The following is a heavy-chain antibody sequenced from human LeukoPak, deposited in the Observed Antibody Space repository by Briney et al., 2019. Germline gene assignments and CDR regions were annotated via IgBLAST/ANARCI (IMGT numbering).Heavy chain of an antibody. CDR1: GASVGSAGYY. D-gene: IGHD1-26*01. CDR3: ARTQSQGGSYRYYFGY. Sequence: PSETLSLTCTVSGASVGSAGYYWSWIRQPPGGGLDWIGYVYYTANTNYNPSLKSRVTMSVDPSRNQFSLKVTSVTAADTAIYYCARTQSQGGSYRYYFGYWGQGTLVTVSS. J-gene: IGHJ4*02. CDR2: VYYTANT. V-gene: IGHV4-61*08.